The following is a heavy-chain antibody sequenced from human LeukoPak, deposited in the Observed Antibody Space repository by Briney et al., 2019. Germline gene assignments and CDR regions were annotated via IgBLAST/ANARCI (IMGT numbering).Heavy chain of an antibody. CDR1: GFTFSSYG. D-gene: IGHD3-9*01. V-gene: IGHV3-33*01. Sequence: GGSLRLSCAASGFTFSSYGMHWVRQAPGKGLEWVAVIWYDGSNKYYADSVKGRFTISRDNSKNTLYLQMNGLRAEDTAVYYCAREDTGYFPDYWGQGTLVTVSS. CDR2: IWYDGSNK. CDR3: AREDTGYFPDY. J-gene: IGHJ4*02.